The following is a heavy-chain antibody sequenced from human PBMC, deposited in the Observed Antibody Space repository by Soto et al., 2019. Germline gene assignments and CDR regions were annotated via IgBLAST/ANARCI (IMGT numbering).Heavy chain of an antibody. CDR2: ISGSGGST. V-gene: IGHV3-23*01. J-gene: IGHJ4*02. D-gene: IGHD5-12*01. CDR1: GFTFSSYA. CDR3: AKQEVERDIVATRKNWNQYYFDY. Sequence: GGSLRLSCAASGFTFSSYAMSWVRQAPGKGLEWVSAISGSGGSTYYADSVKGRFTISRDNSKNTLYLQMNSLRAEDTAVYYCAKQEVERDIVATRKNWNQYYFDYWGQGTLVTVSS.